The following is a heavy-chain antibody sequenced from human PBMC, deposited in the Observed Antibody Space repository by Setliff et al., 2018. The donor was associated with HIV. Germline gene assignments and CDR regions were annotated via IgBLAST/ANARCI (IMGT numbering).Heavy chain of an antibody. CDR3: IFYYYGYPY. CDR2: SRKKDYSYIT. V-gene: IGHV3-72*01. J-gene: IGHJ4*02. D-gene: IGHD3-10*01. CDR1: GVTISDHE. Sequence: GGSLRLSCVASGVTISDHEMGWVRQAPGKGLEWVGRSRKKDYSYITDYAASVKGRFTISREDSKNSLYLQINSLKTEDTATYYCIFYYYGYPYWGQGTLVTVSS.